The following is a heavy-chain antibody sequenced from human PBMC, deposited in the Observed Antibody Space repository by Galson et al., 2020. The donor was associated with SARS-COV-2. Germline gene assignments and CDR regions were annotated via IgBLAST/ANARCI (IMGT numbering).Heavy chain of an antibody. CDR3: AKDENFYDGGAYHNFDY. CDR1: GFPFSGYG. Sequence: GESLKISCAASGFPFSGYGMHWVRQAPGKGLEWVAVISYDGTTKYYVASVKGRFTISRDNSKNTLYLQMSSLRAEDTAVYFCAKDENFYDGGAYHNFDYWGQGTLVTVSS. D-gene: IGHD3-22*01. CDR2: ISYDGTTK. V-gene: IGHV3-30*18. J-gene: IGHJ4*02.